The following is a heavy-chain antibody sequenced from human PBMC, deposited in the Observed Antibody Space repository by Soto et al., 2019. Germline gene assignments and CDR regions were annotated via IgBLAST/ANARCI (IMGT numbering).Heavy chain of an antibody. CDR1: GYSLTNYW. J-gene: IGHJ6*02. V-gene: IGHV5-51*01. CDR2: IYPGDSDA. Sequence: ADSLKISCKGSGYSLTNYWIGWVRQMPGKGLEWMGIIYPGDSDARYSPSFQGQVTMSVDESSSTAYLQWDSLKASDTAIYYCVAYTARTYYFYAMDVCGQGTTVIVSS. CDR3: VAYTARTYYFYAMDV. D-gene: IGHD5-18*01.